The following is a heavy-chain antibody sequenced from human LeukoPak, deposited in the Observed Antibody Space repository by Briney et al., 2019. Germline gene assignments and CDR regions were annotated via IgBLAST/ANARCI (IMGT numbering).Heavy chain of an antibody. CDR3: ARVVILPPHGNWFDP. V-gene: IGHV4-39*07. J-gene: IGHJ5*02. CDR1: GGSISSSSYY. CDR2: IYYSGST. Sequence: PSETLSLTCTVSGGSISSSSYYWGWIRQPPGKGLEWIGSIYYSGSTYYNPSLKSRVSISVDTSKNQFSLKLSSVTAADTAVYYCARVVILPPHGNWFDPWGQGTLVTVSS. D-gene: IGHD2-21*01.